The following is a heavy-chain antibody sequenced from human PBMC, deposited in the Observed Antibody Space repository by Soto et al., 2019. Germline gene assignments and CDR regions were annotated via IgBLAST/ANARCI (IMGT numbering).Heavy chain of an antibody. CDR2: INSDGSST. CDR1: GFTFSSYW. J-gene: IGHJ4*02. V-gene: IGHV3-74*01. CDR3: AREGSSSGPDYEY. Sequence: GGSLRLSCAASGFTFSSYWMHWVRQAPGKGLVWVSRINSDGSSTTYADSVKGRFTISRDNAKNTLYLQMNSLKTEDTAVYYCAREGSSSGPDYEYWGQGTLVTVSS. D-gene: IGHD3-22*01.